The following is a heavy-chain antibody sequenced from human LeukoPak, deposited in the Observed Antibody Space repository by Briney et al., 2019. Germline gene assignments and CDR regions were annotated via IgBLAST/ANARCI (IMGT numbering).Heavy chain of an antibody. V-gene: IGHV3-23*01. CDR3: VKNDGWFHLAQ. D-gene: IGHD6-19*01. CDR1: GFIFSTYR. CDR2: ISDSGRRT. J-gene: IGHJ4*02. Sequence: GGSLRLSCAASGFIFSTYRMSWVRQAPGKGLEWVSLISDSGRRTYYADSVKGRFTVSRDNSKYTLYLQMNSLRVEDTAVYYCVKNDGWFHLAQWGQGTLVTVSS.